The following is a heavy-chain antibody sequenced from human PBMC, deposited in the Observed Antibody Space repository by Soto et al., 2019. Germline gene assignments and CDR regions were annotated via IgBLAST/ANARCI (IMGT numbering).Heavy chain of an antibody. CDR3: AGDCSSTSCIDAFDI. CDR2: ISSSSSYI. V-gene: IGHV3-21*01. D-gene: IGHD2-2*01. CDR1: GFTFSSYS. J-gene: IGHJ3*02. Sequence: EVQLVESGGGLVKPGGSLRLSCAASGFTFSSYSMNWVRQAPGKGLEWVSSISSSSSYIYYADSVKGRFTISRDNAKNALYMEIDSLRAGDRAVYYCAGDCSSTSCIDAFDIWGQGTIVTVSS.